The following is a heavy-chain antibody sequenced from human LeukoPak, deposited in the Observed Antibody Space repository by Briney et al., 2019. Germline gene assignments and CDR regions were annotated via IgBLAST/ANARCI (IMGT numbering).Heavy chain of an antibody. Sequence: GGSLRLSCAASGFTFSSYAMSWVRQAPGKGLEWVSAISGSGGSTYYADSVKGRFTISRDNAKNSLYLQMNSLRAEDTAVYYCARDTRIAAAGRRSPYYYYYMDVWGKGTTVTISS. J-gene: IGHJ6*03. V-gene: IGHV3-23*01. CDR1: GFTFSSYA. CDR3: ARDTRIAAAGRRSPYYYYYMDV. CDR2: ISGSGGST. D-gene: IGHD6-13*01.